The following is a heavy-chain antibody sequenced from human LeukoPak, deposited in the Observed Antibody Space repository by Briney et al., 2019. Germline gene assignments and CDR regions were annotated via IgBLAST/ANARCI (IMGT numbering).Heavy chain of an antibody. CDR3: ASRNGYYGSGRAYYFDY. D-gene: IGHD3-10*01. J-gene: IGHJ4*02. CDR1: RYSIAIGYF. Sequence: SSETLSLTCAVSRYSIAIGYFWAWIRQPPGKGLEWIGTIYHNGSTYYNPSLKSRVSISVDTSKNQYSLKLSSVTAADTAVYYRASRNGYYGSGRAYYFDYWGQGKLVTVSS. V-gene: IGHV4-38-2*01. CDR2: IYHNGST.